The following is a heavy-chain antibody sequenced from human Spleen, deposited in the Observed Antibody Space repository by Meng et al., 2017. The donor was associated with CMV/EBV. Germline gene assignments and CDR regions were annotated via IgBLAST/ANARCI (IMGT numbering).Heavy chain of an antibody. CDR2: ISSSSSYI. CDR1: GFTFSSYS. D-gene: IGHD1-26*01. V-gene: IGHV3-21*01. J-gene: IGHJ3*02. CDR3: ARDLVRATLAYAFDI. Sequence: RGSLRLSCAASGFTFSSYSMNWVRQAPGKGLEWVSSISSSSSYIYYADSVKGRFTISRDNAKNSLYLQMNSLRAEDTAVYYCARDLVRATLAYAFDIWGQGTMVTVSS.